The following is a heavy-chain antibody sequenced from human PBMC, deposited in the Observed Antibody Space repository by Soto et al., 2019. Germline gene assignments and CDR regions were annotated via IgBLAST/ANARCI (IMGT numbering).Heavy chain of an antibody. D-gene: IGHD3-10*01. CDR3: ARVSPRSLGPEVWFGELTTPFDY. CDR2: ISAYNGNT. J-gene: IGHJ4*02. V-gene: IGHV1-18*04. Sequence: ASVKVSCKASGYTFTSYGISWVRQAPGQGLEWMGWISAYNGNTNYAQKLQGRVTMTTDTSTSTAYVELRSLRSDDTAVYYCARVSPRSLGPEVWFGELTTPFDYWGQGTLVTVSS. CDR1: GYTFTSYG.